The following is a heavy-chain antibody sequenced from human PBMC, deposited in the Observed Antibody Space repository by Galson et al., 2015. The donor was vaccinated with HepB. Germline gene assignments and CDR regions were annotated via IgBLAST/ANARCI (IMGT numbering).Heavy chain of an antibody. J-gene: IGHJ6*02. CDR1: GFTFSSYA. D-gene: IGHD3-16*01. CDR3: FTSGDKIMIGQNYYSNGLDV. Sequence: SLRLSCAASGFTFSSYAMHWVRQAPGKGLEYVSAISSNGGSTYYADSVKGRFTISRDNSKNMMYLQMSSVRAEDTAVYYCFTSGDKIMIGQNYYSNGLDVWGQGTTVTVSS. V-gene: IGHV3-64D*06. CDR2: ISSNGGST.